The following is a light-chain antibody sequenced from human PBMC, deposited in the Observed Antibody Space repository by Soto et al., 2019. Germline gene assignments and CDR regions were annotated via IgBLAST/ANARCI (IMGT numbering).Light chain of an antibody. CDR1: NRDVGSYNL. CDR3: SSYGGSNNLV. CDR2: EVR. Sequence: QSVLTQPASVSGSPGQSITIACTGTNRDVGSYNLVSWYQQRPGEAPKLIISEVRNRPSGISYRFTGSKSGNTASLTISGLQAEDEADYYCSSYGGSNNLVFGGGTQLTVL. V-gene: IGLV2-14*01. J-gene: IGLJ2*01.